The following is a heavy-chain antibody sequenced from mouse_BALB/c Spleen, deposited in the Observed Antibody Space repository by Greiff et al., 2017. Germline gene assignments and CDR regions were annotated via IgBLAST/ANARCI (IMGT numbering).Heavy chain of an antibody. Sequence: EVKLMESGGGLVKPGGSLKLSCAASGFTFSSYTMSWFRQTPEKRLEWVATISSGGSYTYYPDSVKGRFTISRDNAKNTLYLQMSSLKSEDTAMYYCTRDDGNYPYYYAMDYWGQGTSVTVSS. CDR3: TRDDGNYPYYYAMDY. CDR1: GFTFSSYT. CDR2: ISSGGSYT. D-gene: IGHD2-1*01. J-gene: IGHJ4*01. V-gene: IGHV5-6-4*01.